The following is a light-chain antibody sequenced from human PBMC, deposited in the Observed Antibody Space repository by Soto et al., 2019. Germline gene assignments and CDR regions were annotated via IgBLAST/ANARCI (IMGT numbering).Light chain of an antibody. CDR3: KKYGSFTIT. CDR2: GAS. V-gene: IGKV3-20*01. J-gene: IGKJ5*01. Sequence: EIVLTQSPGTLSLSPGERATLSCRASQSVSSSYLAWYQQKPGQAPRLLIYGASSRATGIPDRFSGSGSGTDFPLNISRLELEDFTVYYCKKYGSFTITFGHGTRLEI. CDR1: QSVSSSY.